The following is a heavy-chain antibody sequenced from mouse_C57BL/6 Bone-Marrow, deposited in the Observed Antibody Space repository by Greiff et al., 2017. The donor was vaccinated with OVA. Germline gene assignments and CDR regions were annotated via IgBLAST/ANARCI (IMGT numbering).Heavy chain of an antibody. CDR1: GYSITSDY. V-gene: IGHV3-8*01. J-gene: IGHJ4*01. CDR3: ARWGWLHSAMDY. Sequence: EVQLVESGPGLAKPSQTLSLTCSVTGYSITSDYWNWIRKFPGNNLEYIGYISYSGSTYYNQSLKSRISITRDTSKNQYDLQLSSVTTEDTAAYYCARWGWLHSAMDYWGQGTSVTVSS. D-gene: IGHD2-3*01. CDR2: ISYSGST.